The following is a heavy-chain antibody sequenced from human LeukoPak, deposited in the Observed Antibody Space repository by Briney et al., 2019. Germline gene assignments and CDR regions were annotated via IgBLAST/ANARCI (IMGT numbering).Heavy chain of an antibody. V-gene: IGHV4-4*09. Sequence: RSSETLSLTCTVSGGSISSYYWSWMRQPPGKGLEWIGYIYTSGSTNYNPSLKSRLTISVDTSKNQFSLKLSSVTAADTAVYYCARLRMMATIRGLDYWGQGTLVTVSS. CDR3: ARLRMMATIRGLDY. CDR1: GGSISSYY. CDR2: IYTSGST. D-gene: IGHD5-24*01. J-gene: IGHJ4*02.